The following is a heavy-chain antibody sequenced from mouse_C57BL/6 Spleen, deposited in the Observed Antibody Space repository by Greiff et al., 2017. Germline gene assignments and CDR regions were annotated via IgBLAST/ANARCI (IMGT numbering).Heavy chain of an antibody. CDR2: IWRGGST. D-gene: IGHD1-1*02. CDR1: GFSLTSYG. Sequence: QVQLQQSGPGLVQPSQSLSITCTASGFSLTSYGVHWVRQSPGKGLEWLGVIWRGGSTDYNAAFISRLSISKDNSKSQVFFKMNSLQADDTAIYYCARKGGVEGYFDYWGQGTTLTVSS. CDR3: ARKGGVEGYFDY. V-gene: IGHV2-2*01. J-gene: IGHJ2*01.